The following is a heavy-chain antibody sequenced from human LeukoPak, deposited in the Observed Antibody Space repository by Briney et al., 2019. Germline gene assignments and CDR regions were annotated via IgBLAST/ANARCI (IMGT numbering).Heavy chain of an antibody. J-gene: IGHJ6*02. Sequence: SETLSLTCTVSGGSISSYYWSWIRQPPGKGLEWIGYIYYSGSTNYNPSLKSRVTISVDTSKNQFSLKLSSVTAADTAVYYCARTVPGDTVRGVIPYYYYYGMDVWGQGTTVTVSS. CDR3: ARTVPGDTVRGVIPYYYYYGMDV. CDR1: GGSISSYY. V-gene: IGHV4-59*01. CDR2: IYYSGST. D-gene: IGHD3-10*01.